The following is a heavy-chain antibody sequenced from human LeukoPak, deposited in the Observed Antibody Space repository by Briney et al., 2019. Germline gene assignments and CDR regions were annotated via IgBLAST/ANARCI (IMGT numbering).Heavy chain of an antibody. D-gene: IGHD6-19*01. Sequence: ASVKVSCKASGYTFTSYYMHWVRRAPGQGLEWMGIINPSGGSTSYAQKFQGRVTMTRDTSTSTVYMELSSLRSEDTAVYYCARGGVTAVAGSDAFDIWGQGTMVTVSS. V-gene: IGHV1-46*01. CDR3: ARGGVTAVAGSDAFDI. J-gene: IGHJ3*02. CDR1: GYTFTSYY. CDR2: INPSGGST.